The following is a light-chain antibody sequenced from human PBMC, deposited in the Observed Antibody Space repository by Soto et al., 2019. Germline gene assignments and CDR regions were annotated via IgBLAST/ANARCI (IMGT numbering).Light chain of an antibody. CDR1: QSISNN. CDR3: QQYNSWPPIT. CDR2: YAS. V-gene: IGKV3-15*01. Sequence: EIMMTQSPAILSVSPGERATLSCRASQSISNNLAWYQQKPGQVPRLLIYYASTRATGVPARFSGSGSGTEFTLTISSLQSEDFALYYCQQYNSWPPITFGLGTRLEIK. J-gene: IGKJ5*01.